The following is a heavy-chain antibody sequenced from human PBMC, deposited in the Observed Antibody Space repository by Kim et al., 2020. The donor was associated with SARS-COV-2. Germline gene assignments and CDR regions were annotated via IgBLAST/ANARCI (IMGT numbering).Heavy chain of an antibody. J-gene: IGHJ5*02. Sequence: SETLSLTCTVSGGSISSSSYYWRWIRQPPGKGLEWIGSIYYSGSTYYNPSLKSRVTISVDTSKNQFSLKLSSVTAADTAVYYCARLVGYCSSTSCYVSWFDPWGQGTLVTVSS. CDR1: GGSISSSSYY. D-gene: IGHD2-2*01. V-gene: IGHV4-39*01. CDR3: ARLVGYCSSTSCYVSWFDP. CDR2: IYYSGST.